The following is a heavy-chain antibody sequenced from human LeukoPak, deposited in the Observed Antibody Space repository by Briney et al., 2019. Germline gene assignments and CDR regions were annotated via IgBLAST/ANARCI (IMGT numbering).Heavy chain of an antibody. V-gene: IGHV3-74*01. J-gene: IGHJ4*02. CDR3: AKDVSSDWPSAGFDY. CDR2: INNDGSRT. Sequence: GGSLRLSCVASEFTFSKYWMHWVRQARGKGLVSVSRINNDGSRTTYADSVKGRFTISRDNAKNTVYLQMNGLRAEDTAVYYCAKDVSSDWPSAGFDYWGQGTLVTVSS. CDR1: EFTFSKYW. D-gene: IGHD6-19*01.